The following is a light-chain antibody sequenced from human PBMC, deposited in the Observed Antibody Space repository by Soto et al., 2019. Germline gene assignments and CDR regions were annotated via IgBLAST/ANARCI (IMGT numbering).Light chain of an antibody. Sequence: EIVLTQSPGTLSLSPGARAPLSCRASQSVSSSYLAWYQRKPGQAPRLLIYHASSRATGIPDRFSGSGSWADFTLTISRLEPEDFAVYYCQQYGSSGTFGQGTKVDIK. J-gene: IGKJ1*01. CDR3: QQYGSSGT. CDR2: HAS. V-gene: IGKV3-20*01. CDR1: QSVSSSY.